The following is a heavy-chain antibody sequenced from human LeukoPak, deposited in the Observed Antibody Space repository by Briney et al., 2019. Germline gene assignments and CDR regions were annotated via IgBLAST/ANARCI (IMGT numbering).Heavy chain of an antibody. CDR3: TKDRMATIIGEFDY. CDR2: ISYDGINK. Sequence: PGGSLRLSCAASGFTFSSYGMHWVRQTPGKGLEWVAVISYDGINKYYADSVKGRFTISRDNSKNTLYLQMNSLRAEDTAVYYCTKDRMATIIGEFDYWGQGTLVTVSS. J-gene: IGHJ4*02. D-gene: IGHD5-24*01. V-gene: IGHV3-30*18. CDR1: GFTFSSYG.